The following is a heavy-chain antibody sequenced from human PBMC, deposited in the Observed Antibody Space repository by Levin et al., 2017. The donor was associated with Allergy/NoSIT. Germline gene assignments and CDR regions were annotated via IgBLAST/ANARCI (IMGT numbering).Heavy chain of an antibody. V-gene: IGHV3-66*01. J-gene: IGHJ4*02. CDR2: IFGGGQT. Sequence: LSLTCAASGFTVRTNYMSWVRQAPGKGLEWVSVIFGGGQTYYADSVKGRFTISRDISKNTVYLQMNSLRAEDTGVYYCARDLDGYTGYWGQGTLVIVSS. D-gene: IGHD5-24*01. CDR1: GFTVRTNY. CDR3: ARDLDGYTGY.